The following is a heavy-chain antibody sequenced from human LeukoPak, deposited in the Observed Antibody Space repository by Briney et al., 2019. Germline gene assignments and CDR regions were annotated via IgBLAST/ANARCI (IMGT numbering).Heavy chain of an antibody. D-gene: IGHD6-13*01. CDR1: GYSISSGYY. CDR3: ARGMQLLVRDAFDV. Sequence: SETLSLTCTVSGYSISSGYYWGWIRQPPGKGLEWLGSMSHGGSSDYNPSLKSRVTILLDTSKNHFSLKLTSVTAADTAMYYCARGMQLLVRDAFDVWGLGTMVTVSS. CDR2: MSHGGSS. V-gene: IGHV4-38-2*02. J-gene: IGHJ3*01.